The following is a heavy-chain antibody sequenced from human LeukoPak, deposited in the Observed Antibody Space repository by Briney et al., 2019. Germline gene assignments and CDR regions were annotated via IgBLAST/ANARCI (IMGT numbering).Heavy chain of an antibody. Sequence: ASVKVSCRASGGTFSSYAISWVRQAPGQGLEWMGGIIPIFGTANYARKFQGRVTITADESTSTAYMELSSLRSEDTAVYYCAFSRIQLRYFDYWGQGTLVTVSS. CDR2: IIPIFGTA. D-gene: IGHD5-18*01. V-gene: IGHV1-69*13. CDR3: AFSRIQLRYFDY. CDR1: GGTFSSYA. J-gene: IGHJ4*02.